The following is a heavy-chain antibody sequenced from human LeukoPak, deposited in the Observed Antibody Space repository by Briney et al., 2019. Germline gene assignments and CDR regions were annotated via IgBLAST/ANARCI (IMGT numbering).Heavy chain of an antibody. V-gene: IGHV1-3*01. D-gene: IGHD4-17*01. J-gene: IGHJ4*02. CDR3: AREGRYGDYAGY. CDR1: GYTFTSYA. Sequence: ASVKVSCKASGYTFTSYAMHWVCQAPGQRLEWMGWINAGNGNTKYSQKFQGRVTITRDTSASTAYMELSSLRSEDTAVYYCAREGRYGDYAGYWGQGTLVTVSS. CDR2: INAGNGNT.